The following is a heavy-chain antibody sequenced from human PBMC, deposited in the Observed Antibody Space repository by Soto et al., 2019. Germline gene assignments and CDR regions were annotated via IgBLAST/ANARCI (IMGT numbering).Heavy chain of an antibody. J-gene: IGHJ4*02. CDR2: MYYSGST. Sequence: AETLSLTCTVSGGSISSYYWSWIRQPPGKGLEWIGYMYYSGSTNYNPSLKSRVTISIDTSKNQFSLKLSSVTAADTAVYYCGGKNYDSSGYFDYWGQGTLVTVSS. CDR1: GGSISSYY. CDR3: GGKNYDSSGYFDY. D-gene: IGHD3-22*01. V-gene: IGHV4-59*01.